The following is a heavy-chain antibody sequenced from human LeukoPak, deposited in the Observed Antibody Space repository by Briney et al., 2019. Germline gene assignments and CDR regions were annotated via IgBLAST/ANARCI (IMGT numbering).Heavy chain of an antibody. CDR1: GGSFSGYY. D-gene: IGHD5-24*01. J-gene: IGHJ4*02. Sequence: SETLSLTCAVYGGSFSGYYWSWIRQPPGKGLEWIGEINHSGSTNYNPSLKSRVTISVDKSKNQFSLKLSSVTAADTAVYYCARAACVKRWLQCGVSRGRMYYFDYWGQGTLVTVSS. V-gene: IGHV4-34*01. CDR3: ARAACVKRWLQCGVSRGRMYYFDY. CDR2: INHSGST.